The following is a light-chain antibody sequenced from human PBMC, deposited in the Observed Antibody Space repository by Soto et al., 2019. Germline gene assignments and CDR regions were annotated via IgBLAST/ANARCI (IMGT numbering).Light chain of an antibody. CDR3: QQSYRSPYT. CDR2: GAS. V-gene: IGKV1-39*01. CDR1: QSINIY. J-gene: IGKJ2*01. Sequence: IQMTQSPSSLSASVGDSVTVTCRASQSINIYLNWYQQKPGKAPTLLIYGASSLQSGVPSRFTGGGSRTYFSLTISSLQPEEFATYYSQQSYRSPYTFGQGTKLEIK.